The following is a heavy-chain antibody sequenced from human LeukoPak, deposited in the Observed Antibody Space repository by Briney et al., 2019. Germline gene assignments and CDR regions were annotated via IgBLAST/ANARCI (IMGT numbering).Heavy chain of an antibody. CDR2: IYSGGST. CDR3: ARDPSTFTYYDFWSGYYPSYGMDV. Sequence: GGSLRLSCAASGFTVSSNYMSWVRQAPGKGLEWVSVIYSGGSTYYADSVKGRFTISRDNSKNTLYLQMNSLRAEDTAVYYCARDPSTFTYYDFWSGYYPSYGMDVWGHGTTVTVSS. V-gene: IGHV3-66*01. CDR1: GFTVSSNY. J-gene: IGHJ6*02. D-gene: IGHD3-3*01.